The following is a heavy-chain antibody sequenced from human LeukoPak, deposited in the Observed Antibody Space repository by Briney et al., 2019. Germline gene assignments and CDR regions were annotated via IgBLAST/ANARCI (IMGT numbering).Heavy chain of an antibody. CDR1: GYTFSSFS. D-gene: IGHD4-17*01. J-gene: IGHJ2*01. CDR2: INPYNGDT. Sequence: ASVKVSCKASGYTFSSFSISWARLAPGQGLEWVAWINPYNGDTQSARKVQDRVTMTTDTSTSTAYMELRRLRPDDTAMYYCARSVGYGDYATRGYFDIWGRGTLVAVSS. CDR3: ARSVGYGDYATRGYFDI. V-gene: IGHV1-18*01.